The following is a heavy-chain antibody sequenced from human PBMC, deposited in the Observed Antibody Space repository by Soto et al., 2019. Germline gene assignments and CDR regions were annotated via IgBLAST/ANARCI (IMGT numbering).Heavy chain of an antibody. CDR1: GGSISSGAYY. V-gene: IGHV4-39*01. CDR3: ARHKLYYYDSSGYYYLDY. D-gene: IGHD3-22*01. CDR2: INYSGST. J-gene: IGHJ4*02. Sequence: SETLSLTCTVSGGSISSGAYYWSWIRQHPGKGMEWIGSINYSGSTYYNPSLKSRVTISVDTSKNQFSLKLSSVTAADTAVYYCARHKLYYYDSSGYYYLDYWGQGTLVTVSS.